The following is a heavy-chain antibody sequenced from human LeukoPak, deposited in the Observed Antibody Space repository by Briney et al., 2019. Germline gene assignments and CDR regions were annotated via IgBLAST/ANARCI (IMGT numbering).Heavy chain of an antibody. CDR2: IKEDGSEK. Sequence: GGSLRLSCAASGFTFSRYWMSWVRQAPGKGLEWVANIKEDGSEKYYVDSVKGRFTISRDNAKNSLYLQMNSLRAEDTAVYYCAKDGREWPRSLDYWGQGTLVTVSS. J-gene: IGHJ4*02. D-gene: IGHD5-12*01. V-gene: IGHV3-7*03. CDR3: AKDGREWPRSLDY. CDR1: GFTFSRYW.